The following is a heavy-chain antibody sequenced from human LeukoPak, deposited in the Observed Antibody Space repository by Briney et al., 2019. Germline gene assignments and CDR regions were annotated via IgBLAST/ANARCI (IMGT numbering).Heavy chain of an antibody. Sequence: GGSLGLSCAASGFTFSSYGMSWVRQAPGKGLEWVSAISGSGGSTYYADSVKGRFTISRDNSKNTLYLQMNSLRAEDTAVYYCAKDPYVLRYFDYWGQGTLVTVSS. CDR1: GFTFSSYG. CDR3: AKDPYVLRYFDY. V-gene: IGHV3-23*01. D-gene: IGHD3-9*01. J-gene: IGHJ4*02. CDR2: ISGSGGST.